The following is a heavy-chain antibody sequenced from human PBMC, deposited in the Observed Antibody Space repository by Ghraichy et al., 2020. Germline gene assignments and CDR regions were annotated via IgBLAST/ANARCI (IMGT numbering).Heavy chain of an antibody. CDR3: ARSDILIGYYYIGY. CDR2: IYTSGST. D-gene: IGHD3-9*01. J-gene: IGHJ4*02. V-gene: IGHV4-4*07. CDR1: GGSISSYY. Sequence: SETLALTCTVSGGSISSYYWSWIRQPAGKGLEWIGRIYTSGSTNYNPSLKSRVTMSVDTSKNQFSLKLSSVTAADTAVYYCARSDILIGYYYIGYWGQGTLVTVSS.